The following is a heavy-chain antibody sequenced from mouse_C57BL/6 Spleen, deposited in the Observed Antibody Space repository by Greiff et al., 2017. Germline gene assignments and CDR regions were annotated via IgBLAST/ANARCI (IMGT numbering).Heavy chain of an antibody. CDR2: IYPGDGDT. CDR3: AHGNYGWYFDV. CDR1: GYAFSSSW. D-gene: IGHD2-1*01. Sequence: VQLQQSGPELVKPGASVKISCKASGYAFSSSWMHWVKQRPGKGLEWIGRIYPGDGDTNYNGKFKGKATLTADKSSSTAYMQLSSLTSEDSAVYFCAHGNYGWYFDVWGTGTTVTVSS. J-gene: IGHJ1*03. V-gene: IGHV1-82*01.